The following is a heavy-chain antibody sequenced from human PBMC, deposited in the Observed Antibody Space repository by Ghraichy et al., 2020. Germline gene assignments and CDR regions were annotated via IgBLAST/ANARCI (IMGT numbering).Heavy chain of an antibody. CDR1: GGSISSSTYY. CDR2: IYYTGTT. J-gene: IGHJ4*02. D-gene: IGHD3-10*01. V-gene: IGHV4-39*01. CDR3: ARHGGGSYTSGSYPNPGDYFDF. Sequence: SETLSLTCTVSGGSISSSTYYWGWIRQPPGEGLEWIGNIYYTGTTYYNPSLKSRVTISVDTSKNQFSLRLSSVTAADTAVFYCARHGGGSYTSGSYPNPGDYFDFWGQGTLVTVSS.